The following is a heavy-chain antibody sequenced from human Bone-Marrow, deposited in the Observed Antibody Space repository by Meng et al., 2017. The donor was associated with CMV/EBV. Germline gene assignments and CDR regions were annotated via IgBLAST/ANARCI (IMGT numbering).Heavy chain of an antibody. Sequence: SGPTLVKPTQTLTLTCTFSGFSLSTRGVGVGWIRQPPGKALEWLALIYWNDDKRYSPSLKSRLTITKDTSKNQVVLTMTNMDPVDTATYYCAHSLQEGKAEIWFDPWGQGTLVTVSS. V-gene: IGHV2-5*01. CDR2: IYWNDDK. J-gene: IGHJ5*02. CDR3: AHSLQEGKAEIWFDP. CDR1: GFSLSTRGVG. D-gene: IGHD5-24*01.